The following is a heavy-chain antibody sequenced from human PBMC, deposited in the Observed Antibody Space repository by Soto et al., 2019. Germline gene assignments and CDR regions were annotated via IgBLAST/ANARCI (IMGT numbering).Heavy chain of an antibody. CDR1: GFMFGSYW. D-gene: IGHD3-3*01. V-gene: IGHV3-7*03. CDR3: ARGRENAYEIVY. J-gene: IGHJ4*02. Sequence: EVQLVESGGGVVQPGASLRLSCAASGFMFGSYWMTWVRQAPGKGLEWVANIKRDGSEKFYVDSVKGRFTITRDNAYNSLFLNMNSLRVDDTGVYYGARGRENAYEIVYWGKGALVTVSS. CDR2: IKRDGSEK.